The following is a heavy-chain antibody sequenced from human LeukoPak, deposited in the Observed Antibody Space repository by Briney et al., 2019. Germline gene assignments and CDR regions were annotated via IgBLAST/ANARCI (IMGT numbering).Heavy chain of an antibody. V-gene: IGHV1-18*01. CDR1: VGTFSSYA. CDR2: ISNYNGDT. Sequence: GASVKVSFKSSVGTFSSYAISWLRQAPGQGLEWMGWISNYNGDTNYAQKFKGRVTLTTDTSKSTVYMELRSLRSDDTAVYYCARRGSVDTPMSNWEWWYWGQGPLVTVSS. D-gene: IGHD5-18*01. CDR3: ARRGSVDTPMSNWEWWY. J-gene: IGHJ4*02.